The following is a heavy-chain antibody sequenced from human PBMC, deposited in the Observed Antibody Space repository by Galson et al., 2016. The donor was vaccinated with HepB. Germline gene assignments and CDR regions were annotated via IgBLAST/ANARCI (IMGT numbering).Heavy chain of an antibody. CDR3: VKELGDYSYGFDH. J-gene: IGHJ4*02. CDR1: GFTFRDFT. CDR2: ITSDGAST. D-gene: IGHD3-16*02. Sequence: SLRLSCAASGFTFRDFTMHWVRQRPGQGLAWVALITSDGASTFYSDSVRGRFTVSRDNSEDALYLQMNNLRPEDTALYYCVKELGDYSYGFDHWGQGTRVTVSS. V-gene: IGHV3-43*01.